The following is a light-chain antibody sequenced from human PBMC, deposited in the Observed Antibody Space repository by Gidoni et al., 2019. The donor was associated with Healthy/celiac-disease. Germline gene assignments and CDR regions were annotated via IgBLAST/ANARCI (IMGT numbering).Light chain of an antibody. CDR3: QQRIT. J-gene: IGKJ5*01. CDR2: DAA. CDR1: QSVSSY. V-gene: IGKV3-11*01. Sequence: EIVLTQSPPTLSLSPGERATRSCRASQSVSSYSAWSQQKPGQAPRLLIYDAANRATGIPARFSGSGSRTDFTLIISRLEPEDFAVYYCQQRITFGQGTRLEIK.